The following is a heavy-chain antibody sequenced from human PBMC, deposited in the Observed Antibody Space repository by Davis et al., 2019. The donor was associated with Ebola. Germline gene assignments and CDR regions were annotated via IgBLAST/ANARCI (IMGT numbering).Heavy chain of an antibody. V-gene: IGHV6-1*01. CDR1: GDSVAGGTGG. CDR3: RRGWLRGGMDV. D-gene: IGHD5-18*01. Sequence: HSQTLSLTCAISGDSVAGGTGGWNWIRQSPSRGLEWLGRTYYSSNWYTCYAESVKSRINISPDTAKNQFSLHLNSVTPEDTALYYCRRGWLRGGMDVWGEGTTVTV. CDR2: TYYSSNWYT. J-gene: IGHJ6*03.